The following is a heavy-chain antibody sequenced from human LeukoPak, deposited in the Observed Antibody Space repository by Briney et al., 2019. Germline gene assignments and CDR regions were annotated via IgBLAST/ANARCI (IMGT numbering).Heavy chain of an antibody. J-gene: IGHJ1*01. D-gene: IGHD4-17*01. CDR1: GFPIADIA. CDR2: SSRSGNAI. V-gene: IGHV3-48*03. Sequence: GGSLRLCCVASGFPIADIAMRWVRHAPGKGVEGRSYSSRSGNAIYYEDSMTSRFTISRDNAKNSLYLQMNSLRVEDKAVYYCATATSLDYGDYFFHHWGQGTLVTVSS. CDR3: ATATSLDYGDYFFHH.